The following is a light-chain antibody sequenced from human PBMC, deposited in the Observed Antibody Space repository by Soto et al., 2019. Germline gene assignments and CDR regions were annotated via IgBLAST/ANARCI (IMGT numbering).Light chain of an antibody. V-gene: IGKV1-39*01. CDR1: QAISNY. Sequence: DIQMTQSPSSLSASVGDRVIITCRASQAISNYLNWYQQKPGKAPQLLIYAASSLQSGVPSRFSGSGSGTDVTLTVSSLQPEDFATFYCQKIYSIPLTFGVGTKVEIK. J-gene: IGKJ4*01. CDR3: QKIYSIPLT. CDR2: AAS.